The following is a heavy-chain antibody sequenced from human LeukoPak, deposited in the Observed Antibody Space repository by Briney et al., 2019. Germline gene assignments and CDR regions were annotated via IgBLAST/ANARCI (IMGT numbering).Heavy chain of an antibody. CDR3: AKIVVVPAAPTDAFDI. CDR1: GFTFSSYA. V-gene: IGHV3-23*01. D-gene: IGHD2-2*01. J-gene: IGHJ3*02. Sequence: GGSLRLSCAASGFTFSSYAMSWARQAPGKGLEWVSAISGSGGSTYYADSVKGRFTISRDNSKNTLYLQMNSLRAEDTAVYYCAKIVVVPAAPTDAFDIWGQGTMVTVSS. CDR2: ISGSGGST.